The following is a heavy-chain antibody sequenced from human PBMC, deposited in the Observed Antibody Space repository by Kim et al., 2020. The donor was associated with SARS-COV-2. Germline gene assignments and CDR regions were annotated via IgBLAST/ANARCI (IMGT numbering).Heavy chain of an antibody. CDR1: GSTLSSSW. CDR3: SRSPYDSSGSYSKVIDY. J-gene: IGHJ4*02. D-gene: IGHD3-22*01. Sequence: GGSLRLSCAVSGSTLSSSWVSWVRPSPGKVLEGEANTKQDGRAKYYVDSVRGPFTISSDNSKNSLYLQMNSLRAEDTAVYYCSRSPYDSSGSYSKVIDYWGRGTLVTVSS. CDR2: TKQDGRAK. V-gene: IGHV3-7*01.